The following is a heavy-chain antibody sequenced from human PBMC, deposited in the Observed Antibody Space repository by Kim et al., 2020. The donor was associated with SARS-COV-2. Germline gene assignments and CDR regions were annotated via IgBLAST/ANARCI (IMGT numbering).Heavy chain of an antibody. D-gene: IGHD6-13*01. V-gene: IGHV3-21*01. CDR1: GFTFSSYS. J-gene: IGHJ4*02. CDR3: ARDIAAAGTTHFDY. Sequence: GGSLRLSCAASGFTFSSYSMNWVRQAPGKGLEWVSSISSSSSYIYYADSVKGRFTISRDNAKNSLYLQMNSLRAEDTAVYYCARDIAAAGTTHFDYWGQGTLVTVSS. CDR2: ISSSSSYI.